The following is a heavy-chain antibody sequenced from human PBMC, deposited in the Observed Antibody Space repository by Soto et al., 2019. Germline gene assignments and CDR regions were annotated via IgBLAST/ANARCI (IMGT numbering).Heavy chain of an antibody. V-gene: IGHV4-4*02. J-gene: IGHJ4*02. Sequence: SETLSLTSDVSGVSISSGNWWSWVRQPPGKGLEWIAEVYNDGSANYHPSLASRATISVDRSKNQFSLRLSSVTAADTGKYYCARIGYDSRLNYLYFDHWGQGTLVTVSS. CDR1: GVSISSGNW. CDR2: VYNDGSA. D-gene: IGHD3-22*01. CDR3: ARIGYDSRLNYLYFDH.